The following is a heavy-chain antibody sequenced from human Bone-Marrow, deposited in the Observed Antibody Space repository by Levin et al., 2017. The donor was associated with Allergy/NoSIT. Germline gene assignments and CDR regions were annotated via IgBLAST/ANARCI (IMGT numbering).Heavy chain of an antibody. Sequence: ASVKVSCKASGYTFTGYYMHWVRQAPGQGLEWMGRINPNSGGTNYAQKFQGRVTMTRDTSISTAYMELSRLRSDDTAVYYCARGGGVRKTNGAGGMDVWGQGTTVTVSS. CDR3: ARGGGVRKTNGAGGMDV. CDR2: INPNSGGT. V-gene: IGHV1-2*06. D-gene: IGHD2-8*01. J-gene: IGHJ6*02. CDR1: GYTFTGYY.